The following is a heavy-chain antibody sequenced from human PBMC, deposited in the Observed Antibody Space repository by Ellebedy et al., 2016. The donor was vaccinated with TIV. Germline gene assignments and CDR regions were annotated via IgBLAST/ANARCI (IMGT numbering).Heavy chain of an antibody. CDR2: ISDDGSNI. J-gene: IGHJ4*02. V-gene: IGHV3-30-3*01. D-gene: IGHD4-11*01. Sequence: PGGSLRLPCAASGINFSYYAMHWVRQAPGKGLERVALISDDGSNIYYADSVKGRFTISRDNSKETLYLQMNSLRAEDTAVYYCARDLDHNYPGAYFDYWGQGTLVTVSA. CDR1: GINFSYYA. CDR3: ARDLDHNYPGAYFDY.